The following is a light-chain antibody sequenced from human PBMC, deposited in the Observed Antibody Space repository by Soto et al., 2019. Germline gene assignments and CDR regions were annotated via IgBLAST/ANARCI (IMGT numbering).Light chain of an antibody. Sequence: QSVLPQPPSVSAAPGQKVTICCSGSSSNIGNNYVSWYQQLPGTAPKLPIFENNKRPSGIPDRFSASKSGTSATLAITGLQTGDAADYYCGTWDNSLRLPYVFGTGPKVTVL. J-gene: IGLJ1*01. CDR1: SSNIGNNY. CDR3: GTWDNSLRLPYV. CDR2: ENN. V-gene: IGLV1-51*02.